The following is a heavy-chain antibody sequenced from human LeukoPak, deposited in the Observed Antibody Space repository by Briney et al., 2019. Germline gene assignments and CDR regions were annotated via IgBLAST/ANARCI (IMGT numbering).Heavy chain of an antibody. V-gene: IGHV3-23*01. CDR3: AKAVYDSSGSFDF. CDR1: GFSFSTYA. CDR2: ISGSGGSP. Sequence: GGSMRLSCAAAGFSFSTYAMTWVRRAPGKGLEWVSGISGSGGSPYYADSVKGRFTISRDTSKNTLYLQMNSLRAEDTAVYYCAKAVYDSSGSFDFWGQGTLVTVSS. D-gene: IGHD3-22*01. J-gene: IGHJ4*02.